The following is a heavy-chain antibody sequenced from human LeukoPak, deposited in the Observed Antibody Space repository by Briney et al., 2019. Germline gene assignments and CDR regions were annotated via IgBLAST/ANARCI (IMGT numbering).Heavy chain of an antibody. J-gene: IGHJ4*02. Sequence: ASVKVSCKASGGTFSSYAISWVRQAPGQGLEWMGGIIPIIGTANYAQKFQGRVTITADESTSTAYMELSSLRSEDTAVYYCARDCSSNSFYGYGGQGTLVTVS. CDR1: GGTFSSYA. CDR2: IIPIIGTA. CDR3: ARDCSSNSFYGY. D-gene: IGHD2-2*01. V-gene: IGHV1-69*13.